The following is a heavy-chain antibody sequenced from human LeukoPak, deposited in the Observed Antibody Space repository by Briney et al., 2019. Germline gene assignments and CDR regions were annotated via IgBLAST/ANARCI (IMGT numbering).Heavy chain of an antibody. CDR1: GFTFSRYW. J-gene: IGHJ3*01. Sequence: PGGSLRLSCAASGFTFSRYWMSWLRQAPGKGLEWVANIQHDGSDQYYEDSVKGRFTISRDNAKDSLFLQMNSLRAEDTAVYFCARSFLMSFGELLSGGFDVWGQGAMVTVSS. D-gene: IGHD3-10*01. CDR2: IQHDGSDQ. V-gene: IGHV3-7*01. CDR3: ARSFLMSFGELLSGGFDV.